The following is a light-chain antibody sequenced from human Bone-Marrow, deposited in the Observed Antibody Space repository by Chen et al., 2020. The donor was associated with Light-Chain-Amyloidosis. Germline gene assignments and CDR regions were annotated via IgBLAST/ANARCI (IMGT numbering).Light chain of an antibody. V-gene: IGKV1-13*02. CDR2: GAS. J-gene: IGKJ3*01. CDR1: QKISTA. CDR3: QQFNSYLFT. Sequence: ASQLTQSPSSLSASVGDRVVITCQTSQKISTALAWYQQKPGKAPKVLIFGASSLESGVPSRFSGGGSGTDFTLTISNLQPEDFATYYCQQFNSYLFTFGPGTKVDIK.